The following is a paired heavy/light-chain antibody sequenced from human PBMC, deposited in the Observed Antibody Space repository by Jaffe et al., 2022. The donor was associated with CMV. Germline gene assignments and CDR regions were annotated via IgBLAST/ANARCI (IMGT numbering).Light chain of an antibody. V-gene: IGLV1-51*02. J-gene: IGLJ3*02. Sequence: QSVLTQPPSVSAAPGRKVTISCSGSSSNIASNYVSWYQQFPGTAPKLLIYENNKRPSGIPDRFSASKSGTSATLGIAGLQTGDEAVYYCGTWDISLSAGLHWAFGGGTKLTVL. CDR2: ENN. CDR3: GTWDISLSAGLHWA. CDR1: SSNIASNY.
Heavy chain of an antibody. J-gene: IGHJ5*02. CDR3: AKVSYRGPQYYCTGTSCLTHRATYFDP. D-gene: IGHD2-2*01. CDR2: IYYSGTT. V-gene: IGHV4-39*02. CDR1: GGSVSSSGHY. Sequence: QLHLQESGPGLVKPSETLSLTCTVSGGSVSSSGHYWGWIRQPPGKGLEWIGTIYYSGTTYYNPSLKSRFTISLGTSRNTFSLKLNSVTAADTAVYYCAKVSYRGPQYYCTGTSCLTHRATYFDPWGQGTLVTVSS.